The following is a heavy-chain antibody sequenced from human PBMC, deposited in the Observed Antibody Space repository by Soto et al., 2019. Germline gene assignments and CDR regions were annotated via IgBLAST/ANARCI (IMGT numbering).Heavy chain of an antibody. CDR1: GGYISSRSYS. D-gene: IGHD6-6*01. CDR3: ARQEDSSSGGDY. Sequence: SETLSLTCTVSGGYISSRSYSWGWIRQPPGKGLEWIGSIYCSGSSYYNPSIKSRVTISVDTSKNQFSLKLSSVTAADTAVYYCARQEDSSSGGDYWGQGTLVTVYS. V-gene: IGHV4-39*01. CDR2: IYCSGSS. J-gene: IGHJ4*02.